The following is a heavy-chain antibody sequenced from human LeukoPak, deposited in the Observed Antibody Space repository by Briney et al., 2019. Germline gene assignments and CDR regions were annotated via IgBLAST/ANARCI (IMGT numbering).Heavy chain of an antibody. CDR2: ISGGGDIT. CDR1: GFNFANHA. CDR3: AKDWGIAAAGTLVAFDI. J-gene: IGHJ3*02. Sequence: GGSLRLSCAASGFNFANHAMSWVRQTAGKGLEWVSAISGGGDITYYADSVKGRFTISRDNSKNTLYLQMNSLRAEDTAVYYCAKDWGIAAAGTLVAFDIWGQGTMVTVSS. V-gene: IGHV3-23*01. D-gene: IGHD6-13*01.